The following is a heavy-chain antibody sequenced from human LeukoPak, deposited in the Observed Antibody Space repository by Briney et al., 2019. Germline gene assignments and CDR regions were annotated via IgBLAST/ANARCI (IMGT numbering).Heavy chain of an antibody. CDR3: AKSGPVVAPLHFDY. Sequence: TGGSLRLSFAASGFTFSSYAMSWVGQPPGKGLEWVSAISGSGGSTYYADSVKGRFTISRDNSKNTLYLQMNSLRAEDTAVYYCAKSGPVVAPLHFDYWGQGTLVTVSS. J-gene: IGHJ4*02. CDR1: GFTFSSYA. V-gene: IGHV3-23*01. CDR2: ISGSGGST. D-gene: IGHD2-15*01.